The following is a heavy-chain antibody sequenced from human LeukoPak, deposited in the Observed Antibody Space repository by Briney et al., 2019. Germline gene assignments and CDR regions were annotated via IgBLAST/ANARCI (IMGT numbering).Heavy chain of an antibody. Sequence: GASVKVSCKASGYTFTSYGISWVRQAPGQGLEWMGWISAYNGNTNYAQKLQGRVTMTTDTSTSTAYMELRSLRSDDTAVYYCARDPNTLDIVATIGYYYGMDVWGQGTTVTVSS. V-gene: IGHV1-18*01. CDR2: ISAYNGNT. CDR3: ARDPNTLDIVATIGYYYGMDV. J-gene: IGHJ6*02. CDR1: GYTFTSYG. D-gene: IGHD5-12*01.